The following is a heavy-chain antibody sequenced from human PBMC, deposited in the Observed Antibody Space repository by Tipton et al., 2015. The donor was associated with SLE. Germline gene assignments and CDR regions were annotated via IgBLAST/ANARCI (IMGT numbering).Heavy chain of an antibody. J-gene: IGHJ4*02. CDR2: IYHSGST. CDR3: ASHEYSSSSGYFDY. V-gene: IGHV4-38-2*01. Sequence: TLSLTCAVSGYSISSGHYWGWIRQPPGKGLEWIGSIYHSGSTYYNPSLKSRVTISVDTSKNQFSLKLSSVTAADTAVYYCASHEYSSSSGYFDYWGQGTLVTVSS. CDR1: GYSISSGHY. D-gene: IGHD6-6*01.